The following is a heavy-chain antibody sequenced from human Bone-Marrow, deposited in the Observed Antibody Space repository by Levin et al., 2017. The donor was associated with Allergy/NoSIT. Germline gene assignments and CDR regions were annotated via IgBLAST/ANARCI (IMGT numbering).Heavy chain of an antibody. CDR2: ISLYTGKA. J-gene: IGHJ5*02. CDR3: ARDRDRSWFDP. V-gene: IGHV1-18*01. Sequence: GASVKVSCKASGYTFSNYGITWVRQAPGQGLEWMGWISLYTGKAKYAQKFQGRVIMTTDTSADTAYMEMTSLRPDDTAVFYCARDRDRSWFDPWGQGTLVIVSS. D-gene: IGHD3-16*02. CDR1: GYTFSNYG.